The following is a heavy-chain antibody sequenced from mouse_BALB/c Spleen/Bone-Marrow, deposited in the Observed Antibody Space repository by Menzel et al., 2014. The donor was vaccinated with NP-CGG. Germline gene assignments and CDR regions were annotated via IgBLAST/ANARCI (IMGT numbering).Heavy chain of an antibody. D-gene: IGHD2-1*01. V-gene: IGHV1-18*01. CDR3: ARSGLYDGNYLYAMDY. CDR2: INPYNGGT. Sequence: EVQLQQSGPELVKPGASVKISCKASGYSFTGYTMNWVKQSHGKNLEWIGLINPYNGGTSYNQRFKGKATLTVDKSSSTAYMEFLSLTSEDSAVYYGARSGLYDGNYLYAMDYWGQGTSVTVSS. CDR1: GYSFTGYT. J-gene: IGHJ4*01.